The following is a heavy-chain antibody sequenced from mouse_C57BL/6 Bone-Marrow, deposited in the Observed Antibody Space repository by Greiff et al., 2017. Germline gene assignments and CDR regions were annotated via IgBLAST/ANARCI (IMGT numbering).Heavy chain of an antibody. CDR3: ARTGDYAWFAY. CDR2: IYPRSGNT. D-gene: IGHD2-4*01. CDR1: GYTFTSYG. V-gene: IGHV1-81*01. Sequence: VQLQESGAELARPGASVKLSCKASGYTFTSYGISWVKQRTGQGLEWIGEIYPRSGNTYSNEKFKGKATLTADKSSSTAYMELRSLTSEDSAVYFCARTGDYAWFAYWGQGTLVTVAA. J-gene: IGHJ3*01.